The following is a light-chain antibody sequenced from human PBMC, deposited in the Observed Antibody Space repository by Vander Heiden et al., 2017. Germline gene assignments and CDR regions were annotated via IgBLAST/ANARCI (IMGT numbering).Light chain of an antibody. CDR2: AAS. CDR3: QQYNNWPRT. CDR1: QTVSRN. Sequence: ETVMTQSPVTLSVSPGESATLSCRASQTVSRNLAWYQQKPGQAPRLLIYAASTRATGIPARFSGSGSGTQFTLTISSLQSEDFAVYYCQQYNNWPRTFGQGTKVXIK. V-gene: IGKV3-15*01. J-gene: IGKJ1*01.